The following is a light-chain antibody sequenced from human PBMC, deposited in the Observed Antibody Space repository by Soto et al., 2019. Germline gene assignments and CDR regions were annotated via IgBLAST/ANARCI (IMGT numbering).Light chain of an antibody. J-gene: IGKJ5*01. CDR1: QSVGGH. CDR2: DAS. CDR3: QQRNNWPPSIT. Sequence: EIVLTQSPATLSLSPGERATLSCRASQSVGGHLAWYQQKPGQAPRLLIYDASDRATGIPARFSGSGSETDFTLAISSLERDDFAVYYCQQRNNWPPSITFGQGTRLEIK. V-gene: IGKV3-11*01.